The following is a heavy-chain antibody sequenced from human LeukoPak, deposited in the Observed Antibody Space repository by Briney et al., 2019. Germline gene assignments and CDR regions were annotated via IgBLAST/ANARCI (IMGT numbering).Heavy chain of an antibody. CDR1: GFTFSSYA. CDR2: ISYDGSNK. V-gene: IGHV3-30-3*01. Sequence: GGSLRLSCAASGFTFSSYAMHWVRQAPGKGLEWAAVISYDGSNKYYADSVKGRFTISRDNSKNTLYLQMNSLRAEDTAVYYCARPTLLYYYDSSGLDYWGQGTLVTVSS. D-gene: IGHD3-22*01. CDR3: ARPTLLYYYDSSGLDY. J-gene: IGHJ4*02.